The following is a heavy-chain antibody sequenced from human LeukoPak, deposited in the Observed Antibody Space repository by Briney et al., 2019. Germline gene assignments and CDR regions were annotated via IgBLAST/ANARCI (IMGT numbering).Heavy chain of an antibody. CDR3: ARGRLQVTF. CDR1: GFTSSSYA. V-gene: IGHV3-23*01. D-gene: IGHD4-23*01. CDR2: ISVSGDTT. J-gene: IGHJ4*02. Sequence: GGSLRLSCAASGFTSSSYAMNWVRQVPGKGLEWVSTISVSGDTTYYADSVKGRFTISRDNPKSTLYLQMNTLRAEDTAVYYCARGRLQVTFWGQGTQAAVSS.